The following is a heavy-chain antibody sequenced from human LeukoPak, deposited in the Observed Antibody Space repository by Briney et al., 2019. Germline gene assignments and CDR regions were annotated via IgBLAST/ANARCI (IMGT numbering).Heavy chain of an antibody. D-gene: IGHD3-3*01. CDR2: IRYEGSNK. V-gene: IGHV3-30*02. Sequence: GGSLRLSCAASGFTFSSYGMHWVRQAPGKGLEWVAFIRYEGSNKYYADSVKGRFTISRDNSKNTLYLQMNSLRAEDTAVYYCAGHFGAWHYFDYWGQGTLVTVSS. CDR1: GFTFSSYG. CDR3: AGHFGAWHYFDY. J-gene: IGHJ4*02.